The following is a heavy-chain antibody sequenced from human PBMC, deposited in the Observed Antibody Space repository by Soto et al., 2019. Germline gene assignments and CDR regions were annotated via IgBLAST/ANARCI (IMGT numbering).Heavy chain of an antibody. V-gene: IGHV2-5*02. J-gene: IGHJ4*02. CDR2: IYWDDDK. Sequence: QITLKESGPTLVRPAQTLTLTCDFSGFSLSTYDMGVAWIRQPPGKALEWLALIYWDDDKRYSPSLKDRLAISKDTSINQVVLTITNMYPGDTATYFCAHAGDYDLLTFDHWGPGTLVTVSS. CDR1: GFSLSTYDMG. D-gene: IGHD4-17*01. CDR3: AHAGDYDLLTFDH.